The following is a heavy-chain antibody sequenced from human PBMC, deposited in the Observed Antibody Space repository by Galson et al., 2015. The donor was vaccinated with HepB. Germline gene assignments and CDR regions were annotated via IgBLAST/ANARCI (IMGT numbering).Heavy chain of an antibody. Sequence: SLRLSCAASGFTFSNDWMSWVRQAPGKGLEWVANIKEDGSEKHYVDSVKGRFTISRDNGKNSLCLQMNSLRAEDTAFYYCSRHRGLGSWGQGTLVTVSS. J-gene: IGHJ4*02. CDR2: IKEDGSEK. D-gene: IGHD3-16*01. CDR3: SRHRGLGS. CDR1: GFTFSNDW. V-gene: IGHV3-7*03.